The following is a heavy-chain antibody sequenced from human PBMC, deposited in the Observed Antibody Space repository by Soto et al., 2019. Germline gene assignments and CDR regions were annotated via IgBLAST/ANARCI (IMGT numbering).Heavy chain of an antibody. J-gene: IGHJ3*02. CDR1: GYTFTSYG. D-gene: IGHD6-19*01. Sequence: ASVKVSCKASGYTFTSYGISWVRQAPGQGLEWMGWISAYNGNTNYAQKLQGKVTMTTDTSTSTAYMELRSLRSDDAAVYECARECPAVADAFDIWGQGTMVTVSS. V-gene: IGHV1-18*01. CDR2: ISAYNGNT. CDR3: ARECPAVADAFDI.